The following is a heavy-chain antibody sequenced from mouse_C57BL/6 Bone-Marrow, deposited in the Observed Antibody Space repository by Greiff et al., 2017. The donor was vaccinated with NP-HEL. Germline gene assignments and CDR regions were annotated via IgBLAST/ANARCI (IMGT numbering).Heavy chain of an antibody. Sequence: VMLVESGAELARPGASVKLSCKASGYTFTSYGISWVKQRTGQGLEWIGEIYPRSGNTYYNEKFKGKATLTADKSSSTAYMELRSLTSEDSAVYFCARNYYGSSYGFAYWGQGTLVTVSA. V-gene: IGHV1-81*01. CDR2: IYPRSGNT. CDR3: ARNYYGSSYGFAY. CDR1: GYTFTSYG. D-gene: IGHD1-1*01. J-gene: IGHJ3*01.